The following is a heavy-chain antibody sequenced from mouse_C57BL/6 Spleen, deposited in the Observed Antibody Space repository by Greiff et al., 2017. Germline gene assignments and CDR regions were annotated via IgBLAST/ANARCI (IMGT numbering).Heavy chain of an antibody. Sequence: EVQLVESGGGLVQPKGSLKLSCAASGFTFNTYAMHWVRQAPGKGLEWVARIRSTRSNYATSYAGSVKDRFTISRDDSQSMLYLQMNNLKPEDTAMYYCVRESEYGHYEAGFAYWSEGALVTVSA. D-gene: IGHD2-10*02. J-gene: IGHJ3*01. CDR2: IRSTRSNYAT. CDR1: GFTFNTYA. CDR3: VRESEYGHYEAGFAY. V-gene: IGHV10-3*01.